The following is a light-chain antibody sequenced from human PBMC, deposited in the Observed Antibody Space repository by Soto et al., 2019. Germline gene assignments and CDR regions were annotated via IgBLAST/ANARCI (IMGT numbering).Light chain of an antibody. J-gene: IGKJ1*01. CDR2: GAS. CDR1: QTISSNY. V-gene: IGKV3-20*01. CDR3: QQYCSSPWT. Sequence: ETVLTQSPGTLSLSPGERATLSCRASQTISSNYLAWYRQTPGQAPRLLIYGASNRATGIADRFSGSGSGTDFTLIISRLEPEDFALYYCQQYCSSPWTFGQGTKVEIK.